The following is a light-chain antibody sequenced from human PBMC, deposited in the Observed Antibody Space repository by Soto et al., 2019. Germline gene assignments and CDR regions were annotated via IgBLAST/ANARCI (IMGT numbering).Light chain of an antibody. V-gene: IGKV3-15*01. Sequence: EIVMTQSPGTLSVSPGERATLSCRVSQSVGSNLAWYQQKPGQAPRLLIYGASTRATGIPVRFTGSGSGTEFTLTISSLQSEDFAVYYCQHYHNWPPWTFGRETKVEIK. CDR3: QHYHNWPPWT. CDR1: QSVGSN. J-gene: IGKJ1*01. CDR2: GAS.